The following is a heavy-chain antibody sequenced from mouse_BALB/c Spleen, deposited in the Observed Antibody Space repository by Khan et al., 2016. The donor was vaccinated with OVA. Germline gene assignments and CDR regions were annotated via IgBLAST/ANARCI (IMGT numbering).Heavy chain of an antibody. CDR1: GYIFTSYW. J-gene: IGHJ2*01. Sequence: VELVESGAELVRPGASVKLSCKTSGYIFTSYWIHWVKQRSGQGLEWIARIYPGTDNTYYNENFKDKATLTADKSSSTAYMQLSSMRSENSAVYFCAREKALYYFDYWGQGTTLSVSS. CDR3: AREKALYYFDY. D-gene: IGHD3-2*02. V-gene: IGHV1-76*01. CDR2: IYPGTDNT.